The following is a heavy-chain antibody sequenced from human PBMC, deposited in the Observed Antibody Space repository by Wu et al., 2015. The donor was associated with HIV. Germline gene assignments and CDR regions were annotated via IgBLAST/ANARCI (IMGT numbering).Heavy chain of an antibody. CDR3: ARDYGGFSFISTTLNWFDP. J-gene: IGHJ5*02. CDR2: INPNNDAT. Sequence: QVQLVQSGAEVKKPGASVKVSCKASGYNFIGYYIHWVRQAPGQGLEWMGWINPNNDATNYAQNFQGRVTMTLDTSISTAYMEISRLRSDDTAVYYCARDYGGFSFISTTLNWFDPWGQGTPGHRLL. CDR1: GYNFIGYY. D-gene: IGHD4-23*01. V-gene: IGHV1-2*02.